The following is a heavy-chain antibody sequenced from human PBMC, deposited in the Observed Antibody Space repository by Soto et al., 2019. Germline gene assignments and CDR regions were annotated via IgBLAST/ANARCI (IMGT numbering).Heavy chain of an antibody. CDR1: GGSLSSDNFF. D-gene: IGHD1-26*01. CDR2: IYHTGAA. V-gene: IGHV4-31*03. J-gene: IGHJ3*02. CDR3: VREVISPATSDAFDS. Sequence: QVQLQESGPGLVKPSQTLSVTCTVSGGSLSSDNFFWSWVRQHPETGLEWVGYIYHTGAAYYNPSLKSRLTISLDTSKNRFSLSLTSVTAADTAVDYCVREVISPATSDAFDSWGQGTMVTVSS.